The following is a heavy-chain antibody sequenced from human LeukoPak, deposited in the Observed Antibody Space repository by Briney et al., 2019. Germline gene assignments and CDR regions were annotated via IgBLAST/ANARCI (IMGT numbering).Heavy chain of an antibody. J-gene: IGHJ4*02. V-gene: IGHV1-18*01. CDR2: ISAYNGNT. CDR1: GYTFSSYG. D-gene: IGHD3-10*01. Sequence: GASVKVSCKASGYTFSSYGISWVRQAPGQGLEWMVWISAYNGNTDYGQNLRGRLIMTTDTSTSTAYMELRSLRSDDTAVYYCARDSIDGSGTYYNDSPDYWGQGTLVTVSS. CDR3: ARDSIDGSGTYYNDSPDY.